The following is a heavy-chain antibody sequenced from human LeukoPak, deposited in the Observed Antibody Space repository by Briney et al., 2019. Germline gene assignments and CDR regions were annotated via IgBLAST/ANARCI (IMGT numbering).Heavy chain of an antibody. J-gene: IGHJ3*02. CDR2: ISAYNGNT. Sequence: ALVKVSCKASGYTFTSYGISWVRQAPGQGLEWMGWISAYNGNTNYAQKFQGRVTITADKSTSTAYMELSSLRSEDTAVYYCASPVVTATPGDAFDIWGQGTMVTVSS. CDR1: GYTFTSYG. CDR3: ASPVVTATPGDAFDI. D-gene: IGHD2-21*02. V-gene: IGHV1-18*01.